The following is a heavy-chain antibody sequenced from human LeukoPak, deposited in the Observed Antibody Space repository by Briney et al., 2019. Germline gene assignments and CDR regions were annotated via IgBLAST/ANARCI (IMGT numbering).Heavy chain of an antibody. V-gene: IGHV1-2*06. CDR3: ARINGYGSGSYYDY. CDR2: INPNGGGT. Sequence: ASVKVSCKASGYTFTGYYMHWVRQAPGQGLEWMGRINPNGGGTNYAQEFQGRVTMTRDTSISTAYMELSRLRSDDTAVYYCARINGYGSGSYYDYWGQGTLVTVSS. J-gene: IGHJ4*02. CDR1: GYTFTGYY. D-gene: IGHD3-10*01.